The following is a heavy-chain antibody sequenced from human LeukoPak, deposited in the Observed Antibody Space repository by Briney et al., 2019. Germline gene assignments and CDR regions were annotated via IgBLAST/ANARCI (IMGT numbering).Heavy chain of an antibody. CDR2: IYYSGST. D-gene: IGHD3-9*01. CDR1: GGSISSSSYY. Sequence: PSETPSLTGTVSGGSISSSSYYWGWIRQPPGTGLEWIGSIYYSGSTYYNPSLKSRVTISVATSKNQCSLTLSSVTAADTAVYYCARRFSDILTGYYFLSAFDIWGQGKMVTVSS. V-gene: IGHV4-39*01. J-gene: IGHJ3*02. CDR3: ARRFSDILTGYYFLSAFDI.